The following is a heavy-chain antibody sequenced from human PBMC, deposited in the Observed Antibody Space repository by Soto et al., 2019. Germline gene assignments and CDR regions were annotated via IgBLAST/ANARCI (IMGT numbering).Heavy chain of an antibody. D-gene: IGHD5-12*01. CDR1: GFTFSNFA. J-gene: IGHJ4*02. CDR2: IINSGIST. CDR3: AKDREGAYDDFDY. Sequence: EVLLLESGGGLVQPGGSLRLSCAASGFTFSNFAMSWVRQGPGKGLEWVSTIINSGISTYYADSVKGRFTISRDNSKNTLFLQMNSLRAEDSAVYYCAKDREGAYDDFDYWGRGILVTVSS. V-gene: IGHV3-23*01.